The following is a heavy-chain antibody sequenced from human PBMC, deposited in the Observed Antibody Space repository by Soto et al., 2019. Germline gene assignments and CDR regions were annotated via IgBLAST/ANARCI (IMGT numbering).Heavy chain of an antibody. CDR1: GFSFSAFE. CDR2: IKSGGSFT. CDR3: TKEKSVMNSGYDAFDL. V-gene: IGHV3-48*03. D-gene: IGHD5-12*01. Sequence: VESGGGLIEPGGSLRLSCAASGFSFSAFEMNWVRQAPGKGPEWVAHIKSGGSFTLYAASVKGRFTISRDDADNSLYLQMNRLRAEDTALYYCTKEKSVMNSGYDAFDLWGRGTMVTVSS. J-gene: IGHJ3*01.